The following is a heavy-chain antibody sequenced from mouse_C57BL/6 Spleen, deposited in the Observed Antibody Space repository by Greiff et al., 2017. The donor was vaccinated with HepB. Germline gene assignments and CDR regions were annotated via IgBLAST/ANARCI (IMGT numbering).Heavy chain of an antibody. CDR2: INPYNGGT. V-gene: IGHV1-19*01. CDR3: ARHHYYAMDY. CDR1: GYTFTDYY. Sequence: VQLKESGPVLVKPGASVKMSCKASGYTFTDYYMNWVKQSHGKSLEWIGVINPYNGGTSYNQKFKGKATLTVDKSASTAYMELNSLTSEDSAVYYCARHHYYAMDYWGQGTSVTVSS. J-gene: IGHJ4*01.